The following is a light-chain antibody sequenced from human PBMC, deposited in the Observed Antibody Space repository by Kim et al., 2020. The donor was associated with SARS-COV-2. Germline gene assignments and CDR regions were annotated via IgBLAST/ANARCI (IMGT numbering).Light chain of an antibody. CDR3: QQYNNWPT. CDR2: GAS. V-gene: IGKV3-15*01. Sequence: EIVMTQSPATLSVSPGERATLSCRASQSVGSNLAWYQQKPGQAPRLVIYGASTRATGIPARFSGSGSGTEFTLTISSLESEDNVLYHCQQYNNWPTFGQGTKVEIK. J-gene: IGKJ1*01. CDR1: QSVGSN.